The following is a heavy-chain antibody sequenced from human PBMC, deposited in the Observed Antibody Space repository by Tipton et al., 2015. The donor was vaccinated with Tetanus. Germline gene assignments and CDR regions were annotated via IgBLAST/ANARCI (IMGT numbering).Heavy chain of an antibody. CDR3: ARESPALDC. V-gene: IGHV6-1*01. CDR1: GDSVSRNNAT. J-gene: IGHJ4*02. Sequence: GLVKPSQTLSLTCVISGDSVSRNNATWNWIRQSPSRGLEWLGRTYYRSKWYNDYAPSVKSRITIKPDTSKNQFSLQLSSMTPEDTAVYFCARESPALDCWGQGILVTVSS. CDR2: TYYRSKWYN. D-gene: IGHD1-14*01.